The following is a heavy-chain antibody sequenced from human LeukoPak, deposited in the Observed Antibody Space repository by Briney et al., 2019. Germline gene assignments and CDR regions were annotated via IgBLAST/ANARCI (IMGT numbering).Heavy chain of an antibody. CDR2: IIPIFGTA. V-gene: IGHV1-69*01. D-gene: IGHD2/OR15-2a*01. CDR3: RAPNPRLLFYYNNVMDV. CDR1: GGTFSSYA. J-gene: IGHJ6*04. Sequence: SVKVSCKASGGTFSSYAISWVRQAPGQGLEWMGGIIPIFGTANYAQKFQGRVTITADESTSTAYMELSSLRSEDTAVYYWRAPNPRLLFYYNNVMDVGEKGTTVTVSS.